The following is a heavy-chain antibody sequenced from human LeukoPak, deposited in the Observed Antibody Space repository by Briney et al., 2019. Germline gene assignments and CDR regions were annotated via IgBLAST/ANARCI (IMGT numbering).Heavy chain of an antibody. J-gene: IGHJ4*02. CDR3: ARSAVDTAMVTVY. D-gene: IGHD5-18*01. V-gene: IGHV3-30-3*01. CDR1: GFTFRSYA. CDR2: ISYDGSNK. Sequence: GRSLRLSCAASGFTFRSYAMHWVRQAPGKGLEWVAVISYDGSNKYYADSVKGRFTISRDNSKNTLYLQMNSLRAEDTAVYYCARSAVDTAMVTVYWGQGTLVTVSS.